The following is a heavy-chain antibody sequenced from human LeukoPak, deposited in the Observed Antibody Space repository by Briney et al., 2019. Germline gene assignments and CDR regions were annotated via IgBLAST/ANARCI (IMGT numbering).Heavy chain of an antibody. J-gene: IGHJ4*02. CDR2: IKGSWEST. CDR1: GFTFNRYA. V-gene: IGHV3-23*01. CDR3: AKIHWPNNDIFFDL. D-gene: IGHD3-9*01. Sequence: GGPLRLFCVASGFTFNRYAMMWVREAPGKGLEGVSTIKGSWESTYYAFSVRGRFTIFSDNSQNTKYLQMNGLRAEDTAVYFCAKIHWPNNDIFFDLWGQGTLVTVSS.